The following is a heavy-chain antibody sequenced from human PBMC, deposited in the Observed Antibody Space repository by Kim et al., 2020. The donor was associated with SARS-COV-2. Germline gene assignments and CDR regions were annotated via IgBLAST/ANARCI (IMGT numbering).Heavy chain of an antibody. J-gene: IGHJ6*02. Sequence: LKSRVTISVHTSKNQFSLKLSSVTAADTAVYYCARHRGRGATTYYYGRDVWGQGTTVTVSS. CDR3: ARHRGRGATTYYYGRDV. D-gene: IGHD1-26*01. V-gene: IGHV4-39*01.